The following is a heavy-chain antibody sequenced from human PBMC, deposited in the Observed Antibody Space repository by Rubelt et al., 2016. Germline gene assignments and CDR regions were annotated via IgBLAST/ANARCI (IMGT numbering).Heavy chain of an antibody. D-gene: IGHD6-13*01. Sequence: MHWVRQAPGQGLEWMGIINPSSSSTGYAQKFQGRVTMTRDTSTNTVYMELSSLKSEDTAVYYCARWGIAAIFDYWGQGTLVTVSS. CDR3: ARWGIAAIFDY. V-gene: IGHV1-46*01. CDR2: INPSSSST. J-gene: IGHJ4*02.